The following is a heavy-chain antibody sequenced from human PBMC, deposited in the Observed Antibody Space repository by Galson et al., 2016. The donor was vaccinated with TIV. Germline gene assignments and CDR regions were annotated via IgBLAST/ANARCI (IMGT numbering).Heavy chain of an antibody. J-gene: IGHJ5*02. CDR1: GASISADY. CDR2: VYNVDIP. CDR3: ARHWDT. V-gene: IGHV4-59*08. Sequence: ETLSLTCAVSGASISADYWSWIRQPPGGRPEWIAYVYNVDIPNYNPSLKSRLTMSPDTSKNHFPLRLNSVTAPDTAVYYCARHWDTWGQGTLVTVSS.